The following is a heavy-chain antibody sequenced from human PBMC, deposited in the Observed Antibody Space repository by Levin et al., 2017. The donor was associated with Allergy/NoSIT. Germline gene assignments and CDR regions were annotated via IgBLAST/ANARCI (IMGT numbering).Heavy chain of an antibody. CDR2: ISASRTST. V-gene: IGHV3-23*01. D-gene: IGHD1-26*01. CDR1: GFTFSRSA. Sequence: LSLTCAASGFTFSRSAMSWVRQAPGKGLEWVSTISASRTSTYYADSVKGRFTISRDNSKNTLYLEMNSLRAEDTAVYYCAKDPTVVGAYYFDYWGQGTLVTVSS. CDR3: AKDPTVVGAYYFDY. J-gene: IGHJ4*02.